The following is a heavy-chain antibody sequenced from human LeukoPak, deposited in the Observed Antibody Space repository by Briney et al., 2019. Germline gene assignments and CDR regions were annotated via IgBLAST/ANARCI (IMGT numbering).Heavy chain of an antibody. CDR1: GFTFSSYV. CDR3: AREFSGSNYGFPFDY. V-gene: IGHV3-30*04. Sequence: TGGSLRLSCAASGFTFSSYVMHWVRQAPGKGLEWVAIISYDGSNEYYADSVKGRFTISRDNSKNTLYLQMNSLRAADTAVYYCAREFSGSNYGFPFDYWGQGTLVTVSS. CDR2: ISYDGSNE. D-gene: IGHD1-26*01. J-gene: IGHJ4*02.